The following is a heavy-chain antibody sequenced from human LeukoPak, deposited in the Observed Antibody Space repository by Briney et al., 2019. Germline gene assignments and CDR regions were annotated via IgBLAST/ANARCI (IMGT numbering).Heavy chain of an antibody. D-gene: IGHD2-2*02. CDR3: SRDRSYTHDY. Sequence: GGSLRLSCAASGFNFITAAMTWVRQAPGKGLEWVAVVWSDGENQYYADSVKGRFTISRDSSKDTLFLQMKSLRAEDTAVYYCSRDRSYTHDYWGQGTLVTVSS. J-gene: IGHJ4*02. V-gene: IGHV3-33*08. CDR1: GFNFITAA. CDR2: VWSDGENQ.